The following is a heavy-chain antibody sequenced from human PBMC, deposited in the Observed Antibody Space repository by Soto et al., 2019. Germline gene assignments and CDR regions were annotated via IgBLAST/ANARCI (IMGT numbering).Heavy chain of an antibody. D-gene: IGHD6-19*01. CDR2: ISGSGGTK. CDR3: AKDVTVVGSDYFDY. V-gene: IGHV3-23*01. CDR1: GFTFNNYA. J-gene: IGHJ4*02. Sequence: GGSLRLSCGASGFTFNNYAMTWVRQAPGKGLEWLSAISGSGGTKYDADSVKGRFTISRDNSKNTLYLQMNSLRAEDTAVYYCAKDVTVVGSDYFDYWGQGTLVTVSS.